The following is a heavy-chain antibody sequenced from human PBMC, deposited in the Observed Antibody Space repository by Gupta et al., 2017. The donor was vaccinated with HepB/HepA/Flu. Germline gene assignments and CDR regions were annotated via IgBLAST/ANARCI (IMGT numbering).Heavy chain of an antibody. J-gene: IGHJ4*02. D-gene: IGHD4-11*01. CDR1: GDRVFSHTAA. Sequence: QVQLQQSGPGLVRPSQTLSLTCAISGDRVFSHTAAWHWIRQSPSRGLEWLGRTYYRSKWYSDYETSVKSRITINPDTSKNQFSLQLNSVTPEDTAVYYCARGGTTPFDDWCQGTLVTVSS. CDR2: TYYRSKWYS. CDR3: ARGGTTPFDD. V-gene: IGHV6-1*01.